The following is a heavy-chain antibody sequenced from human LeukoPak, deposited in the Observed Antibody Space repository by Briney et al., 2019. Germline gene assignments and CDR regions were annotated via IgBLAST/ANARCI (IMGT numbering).Heavy chain of an antibody. J-gene: IGHJ4*02. V-gene: IGHV3-30*03. CDR1: GFTFSTYD. Sequence: GGSLRLSCAASGFTFSTYDMHWVRQAPGKGPEWVAVIGYDGSNKYYADSVNGRFTISRDNSKNTLYLQMNSLRAEDTAVYYCASQTKYSSSWYFDHWGQGTLVTVSS. CDR3: ASQTKYSSSWYFDH. D-gene: IGHD6-13*01. CDR2: IGYDGSNK.